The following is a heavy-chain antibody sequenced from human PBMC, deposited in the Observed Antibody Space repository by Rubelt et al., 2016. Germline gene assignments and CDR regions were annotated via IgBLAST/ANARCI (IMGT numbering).Heavy chain of an antibody. CDR2: ISAYNGNT. Sequence: WVRQAPGQGLEWMGWISAYNGNTNYAQKLQGRVTMTTDTSTSTAYMELRSLRSDDTAVYYCAGVSGYDPFYYYGMDVWGQGTTVTVSS. CDR3: AGVSGYDPFYYYGMDV. D-gene: IGHD5-12*01. J-gene: IGHJ6*02. V-gene: IGHV1-18*01.